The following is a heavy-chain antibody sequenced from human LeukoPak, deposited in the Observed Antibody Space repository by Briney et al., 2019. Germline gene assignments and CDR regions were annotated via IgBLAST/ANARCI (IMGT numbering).Heavy chain of an antibody. D-gene: IGHD5-24*01. Sequence: SVKVSCKASGDTFSSYSITWVRQAPGQGLEWMGRTIPMFDITDYAPKFQDRVTITADKSTGTAYMQMTSLSSDDTAVYYCAREKRGANNAFQIWGQGTMVTVSS. J-gene: IGHJ3*02. V-gene: IGHV1-69*04. CDR3: AREKRGANNAFQI. CDR2: TIPMFDIT. CDR1: GDTFSSYS.